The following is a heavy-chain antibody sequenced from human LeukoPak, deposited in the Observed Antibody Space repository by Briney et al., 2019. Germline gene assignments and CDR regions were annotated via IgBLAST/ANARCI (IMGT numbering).Heavy chain of an antibody. CDR2: ISSSSDTI. CDR3: ARAARPVDYFDY. V-gene: IGHV3-48*04. D-gene: IGHD6-6*01. Sequence: GGSLRLSCTASGFTFSPYTMNWVRQAPGKGLEWVSYISSSSDTIYYADSVEGRFTISRDNAKNLLYLQMNSLRAEDMAVYYCARAARPVDYFDYWGQGTLVTVSS. J-gene: IGHJ4*02. CDR1: GFTFSPYT.